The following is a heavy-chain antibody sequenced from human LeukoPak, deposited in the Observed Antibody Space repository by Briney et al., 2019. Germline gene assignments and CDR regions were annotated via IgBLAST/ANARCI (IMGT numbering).Heavy chain of an antibody. J-gene: IGHJ4*02. CDR2: ISGSGDTT. D-gene: IGHD2-2*01. CDR1: GFTFSNFA. V-gene: IGHV3-23*01. CDR3: ANLASSVVPAAIGY. Sequence: RGSLRLSCAASGFTFSNFAMSWASQDPGKGREWVSTISGSGDTTYYADSVKGRYTISRDNSKNTLYLQMNSLRAEDTAVYHCANLASSVVPAAIGYRGQGSLVTVSS.